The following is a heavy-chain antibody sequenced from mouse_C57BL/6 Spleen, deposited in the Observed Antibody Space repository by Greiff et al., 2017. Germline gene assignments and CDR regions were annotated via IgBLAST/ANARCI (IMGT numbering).Heavy chain of an antibody. Sequence: VQLLQSGPELVKPGASVKISCKASGYSFTDYNMNWVKQSHGKSLEWIGVINPNDGTTSYNQKFKGKATLTVDQSSSTAYMQLNSLTSEDSAVYYCAKNYSGSSSWIAYWGQGTLVTVSA. CDR1: GYSFTDYN. J-gene: IGHJ3*01. D-gene: IGHD1-1*01. V-gene: IGHV1-39*01. CDR3: AKNYSGSSSWIAY. CDR2: INPNDGTT.